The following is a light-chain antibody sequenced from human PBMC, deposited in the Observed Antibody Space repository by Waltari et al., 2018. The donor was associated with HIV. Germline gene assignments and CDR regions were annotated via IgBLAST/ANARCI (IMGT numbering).Light chain of an antibody. CDR3: LLSFNGVVV. CDR2: DTS. CDR1: TGAVTSGHC. J-gene: IGLJ2*01. Sequence: QAVVTQELSLTVSPGGTVTLTCASSTGAVTSGHCPYWFQRRPGQAPKTLLYDTSNRHSWTPARFSGSLLGDKAALTLTGAQFEDEADYFCLLSFNGVVVFGGGTSLTVL. V-gene: IGLV7-46*01.